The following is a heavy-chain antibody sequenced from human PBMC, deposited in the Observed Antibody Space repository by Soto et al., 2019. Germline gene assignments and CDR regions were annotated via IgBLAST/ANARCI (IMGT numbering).Heavy chain of an antibody. CDR3: ARDRSLAS. Sequence: EVQLVESGGGLVQPGGSLRLSCAASGFIFSSYWMSWVRQAPGKGLEWVANIKQDGSEKYYVDSVKGRCTISRDNAKNSLYLQMNSLRAEDTAVYYCARDRSLASWGQGTLVTASS. J-gene: IGHJ5*02. CDR1: GFIFSSYW. V-gene: IGHV3-7*01. CDR2: IKQDGSEK.